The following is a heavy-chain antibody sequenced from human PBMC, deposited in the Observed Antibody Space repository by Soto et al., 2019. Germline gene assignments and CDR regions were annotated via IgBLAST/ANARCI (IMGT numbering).Heavy chain of an antibody. CDR3: ATIHRYGYDRYFNY. CDR1: GYSISSYY. D-gene: IGHD5-12*01. V-gene: IGHV4-59*01. J-gene: IGHJ4*02. CDR2: VSYIGAT. Sequence: SDTLSLTCTISGYSISSYYWSWIRQPPGKGLEYIGYVSYIGATNSNPSLKSRVTISADTSKNQFSLKLRSVTAADTAVYFCATIHRYGYDRYFNYWGQGTLVTVS.